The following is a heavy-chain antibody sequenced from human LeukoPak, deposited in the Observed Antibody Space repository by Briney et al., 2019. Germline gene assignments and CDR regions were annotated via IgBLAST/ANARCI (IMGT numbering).Heavy chain of an antibody. CDR3: ARLDSRTDGDY. V-gene: IGHV4-39*02. J-gene: IGHJ4*02. D-gene: IGHD3/OR15-3a*01. CDR1: GDSISSSSYY. Sequence: PSETLSLTCTVSGDSISSSSYYWGWIRQPPGKGLEWIGSIYYSGTTYYNPYLKSRVTISVDTSKNHFSLKLSSVTAADTAVYYCARLDSRTDGDYWGQGTLVTVSS. CDR2: IYYSGTT.